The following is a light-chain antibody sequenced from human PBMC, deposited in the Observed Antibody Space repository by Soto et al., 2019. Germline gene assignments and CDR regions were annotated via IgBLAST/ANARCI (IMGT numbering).Light chain of an antibody. CDR1: QSVNTN. J-gene: IGKJ1*01. CDR3: QQYNNWPRT. V-gene: IGKV3D-15*01. Sequence: EIVMTQSPATMSVSPGERATLSCMASQSVNTNVAWYQQEPGQAPRLLIYGASTRATGIPARFSGSVSGTEFALTISSLQSEDFAVYYCQQYNNWPRTFGQGTKLEIK. CDR2: GAS.